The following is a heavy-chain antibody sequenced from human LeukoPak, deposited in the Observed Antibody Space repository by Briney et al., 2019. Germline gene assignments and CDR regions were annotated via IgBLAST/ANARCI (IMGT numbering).Heavy chain of an antibody. CDR1: GYTFTVYY. D-gene: IGHD2-2*01. CDR2: INPNSGGT. CDR3: AREKVRQSGMDV. Sequence: GASVKVSCKASGYTFTVYYMHWVRQAPGQGLEWMGRINPNSGGTNYAQKFQGRVTMTRDTSTSTAYMELSRLRSDDTAVYYCAREKVRQSGMDVWGQGTTVTVSS. J-gene: IGHJ6*02. V-gene: IGHV1-2*06.